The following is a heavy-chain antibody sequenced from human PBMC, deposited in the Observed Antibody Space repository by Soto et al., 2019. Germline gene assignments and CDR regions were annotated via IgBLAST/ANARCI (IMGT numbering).Heavy chain of an antibody. V-gene: IGHV1-69*06. D-gene: IGHD3-22*01. CDR3: ARDRTDSGYYTNWLDP. Sequence: SVKVSCKASGGTFGSDAITWVRQAPGQGFEWVGRIIPIFGTTNYAQNLQGRVTISADKSTLTSYMELHSLTSDDTALYYCARDRTDSGYYTNWLDPWGQGTQVTVSS. J-gene: IGHJ5*02. CDR2: IIPIFGTT. CDR1: GGTFGSDA.